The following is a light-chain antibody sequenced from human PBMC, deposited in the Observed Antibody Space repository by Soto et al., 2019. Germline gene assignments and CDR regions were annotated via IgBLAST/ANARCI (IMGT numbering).Light chain of an antibody. CDR2: DGT. Sequence: DIQMTQSPSTLSASVGDRVTITCWASQSIGSWLAWHQQKPGKAPQLLIYDGTYLESGVPSRFSGSGSGTEFTLTISSLQPDDSATYYCQQYESHSETFGQGTKVEIK. J-gene: IGKJ1*01. CDR3: QQYESHSET. CDR1: QSIGSW. V-gene: IGKV1-5*01.